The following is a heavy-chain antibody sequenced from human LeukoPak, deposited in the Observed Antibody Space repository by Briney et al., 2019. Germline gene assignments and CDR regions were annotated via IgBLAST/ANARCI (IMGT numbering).Heavy chain of an antibody. D-gene: IGHD3-10*01. V-gene: IGHV5-51*01. CDR3: ARHAYYYGSGSLSPDY. Sequence: GESLKISCKGSGYSFTSYWIGWARQMPGKGLEWMGIIYPGDSDTRYSPSFQGQVTISADKSISTAYLQWSSLKASDTAMYYCARHAYYYGSGSLSPDYWGQGTLVTVSS. CDR1: GYSFTSYW. J-gene: IGHJ4*02. CDR2: IYPGDSDT.